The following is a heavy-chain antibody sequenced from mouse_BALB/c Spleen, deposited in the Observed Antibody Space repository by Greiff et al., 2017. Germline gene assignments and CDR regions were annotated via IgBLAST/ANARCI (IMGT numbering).Heavy chain of an antibody. CDR1: GFTFNTYA. CDR3: VRRDTGGYFDV. J-gene: IGHJ1*01. D-gene: IGHD3-3*01. V-gene: IGHV10-1*02. Sequence: EVKLVESGGGLVQPKGSLKLSCAASGFTFNTYAMNWVRQAPGKGLEWVARIRSKSNNYATYYADSVKDRFTISRDDSQSMLYLQMNNLKTEDTAMYYCVRRDTGGYFDVWGAGTTVTVSS. CDR2: IRSKSNNYAT.